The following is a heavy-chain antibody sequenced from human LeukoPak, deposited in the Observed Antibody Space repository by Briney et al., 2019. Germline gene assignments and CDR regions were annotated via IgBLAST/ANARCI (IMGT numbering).Heavy chain of an antibody. D-gene: IGHD3-22*01. CDR1: GFTFDDYG. J-gene: IGHJ5*02. CDR3: AKGGSGYFLDL. Sequence: GGSLRLSCAASGFTFDDYGMSWVRQAPGKGLEWVSGINWNGGSTGYADSVKGRFTISRDNAKNSLYLQMNSLRAEDTALYYCAKGGSGYFLDLWGQGTLVTVSS. CDR2: INWNGGST. V-gene: IGHV3-20*04.